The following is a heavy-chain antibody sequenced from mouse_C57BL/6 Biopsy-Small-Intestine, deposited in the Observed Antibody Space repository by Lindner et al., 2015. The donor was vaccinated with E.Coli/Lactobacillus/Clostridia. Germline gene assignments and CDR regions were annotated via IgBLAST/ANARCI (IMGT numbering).Heavy chain of an antibody. J-gene: IGHJ2*01. Sequence: VQLQESGAELVKPGASVKISCKASGYAFSSYWMNWVKQRPGQGLEWIGWIYPGSGNTKYNEKFKGKATFTVDTSSSTASMELNSLTSEDSAVYYCARVPPSNYGYFDYWGQGTTLTVSS. CDR3: ARVPPSNYGYFDY. CDR1: GYAFSSYW. CDR2: IYPGSGNT. V-gene: IGHV1-80*01. D-gene: IGHD2-5*01.